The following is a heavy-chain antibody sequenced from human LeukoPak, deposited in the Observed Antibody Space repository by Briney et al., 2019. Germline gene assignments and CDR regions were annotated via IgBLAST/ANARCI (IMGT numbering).Heavy chain of an antibody. CDR1: EFTFSRHW. CDR2: IQQDGSEK. D-gene: IGHD3-10*01. V-gene: IGHV3-7*01. Sequence: PGGSLRLSCAASEFTFSRHWMSWVRQAPGKGLEWVANIQQDGSEKYYVDSVKGRFTISRDNAKNSLSLQMNSLRAEDTAVYYCARCMVRGVTGYYMDVWGKGTTVTISS. J-gene: IGHJ6*03. CDR3: ARCMVRGVTGYYMDV.